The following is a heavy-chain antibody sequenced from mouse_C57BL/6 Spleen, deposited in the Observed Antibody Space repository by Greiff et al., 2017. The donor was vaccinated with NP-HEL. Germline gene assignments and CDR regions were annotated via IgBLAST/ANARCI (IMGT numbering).Heavy chain of an antibody. CDR2: ISSGSSTI. V-gene: IGHV5-17*01. CDR3: ERKDYYGSSPGWYFDV. D-gene: IGHD1-1*01. J-gene: IGHJ1*03. CDR1: GFTFSDYG. Sequence: EVKLMESGGGLVKPGGSLKLSCAASGFTFSDYGMHWVRQAPEKGLEWVAYISSGSSTIYYADTVKGRFTISRDNAKNTLFLQMTSLRSEDTAMYYCERKDYYGSSPGWYFDVWGTGTTVTVSS.